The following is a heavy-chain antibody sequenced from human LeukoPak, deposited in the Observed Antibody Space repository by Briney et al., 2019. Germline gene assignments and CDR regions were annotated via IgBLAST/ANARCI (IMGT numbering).Heavy chain of an antibody. CDR3: ARHLNNCGDDCYIFDY. Sequence: SETLSLTCTVSGGSLSSYYWSWIRQPPGEGLEWIGYIYYSGSTNYNPSLTSRVTISVDTSKNQFSLRVSSVTAADTAVYYCARHLNNCGDDCYIFDYWGQGTLVTVSS. J-gene: IGHJ4*02. D-gene: IGHD2-21*01. CDR2: IYYSGST. CDR1: GGSLSSYY. V-gene: IGHV4-59*08.